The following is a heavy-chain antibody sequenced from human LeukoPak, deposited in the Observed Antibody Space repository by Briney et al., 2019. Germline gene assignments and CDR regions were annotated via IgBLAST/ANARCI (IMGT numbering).Heavy chain of an antibody. CDR2: ISSSSSYI. D-gene: IGHD5-24*01. Sequence: GGSLRLSCAASGFTFSSYSMNWVRQAPGKGLEWVSSISSSSSYIYYADSVKGRFTISRDNAKNSLYLQMNSLRAEDTAVYYCAREERRWLQSDAFDIWGQGTMVTVSS. V-gene: IGHV3-21*01. CDR3: AREERRWLQSDAFDI. J-gene: IGHJ3*02. CDR1: GFTFSSYS.